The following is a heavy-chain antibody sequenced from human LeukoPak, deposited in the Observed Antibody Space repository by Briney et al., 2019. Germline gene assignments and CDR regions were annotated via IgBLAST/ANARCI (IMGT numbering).Heavy chain of an antibody. J-gene: IGHJ4*02. CDR1: GFTLNSYW. Sequence: GGSLRLSCVASGFTLNSYWMHWVRQAPGKGLEWVSGISWNSGSIGYADSVKGRFTISRDNAKNSLYLQMSSLRAEDTALYYCAKGRRITMVRGAFDYWGQGTLVTVSS. D-gene: IGHD3-10*01. V-gene: IGHV3-9*01. CDR3: AKGRRITMVRGAFDY. CDR2: ISWNSGSI.